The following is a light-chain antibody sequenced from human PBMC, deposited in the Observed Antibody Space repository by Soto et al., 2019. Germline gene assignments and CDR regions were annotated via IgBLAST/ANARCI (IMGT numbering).Light chain of an antibody. CDR2: GAS. V-gene: IGKV3D-15*01. CDR1: LSISTH. J-gene: IGKJ1*01. CDR3: HQYHLWPWT. Sequence: EIVMTQSPATLSVSPWERATLSCRASLSISTHLAWYEQKPGQAPRLLIYGASTRATGIPARFSGSGSGTEFTLTISSLQSEDFAVYYCHQYHLWPWTFGQGTKVDIK.